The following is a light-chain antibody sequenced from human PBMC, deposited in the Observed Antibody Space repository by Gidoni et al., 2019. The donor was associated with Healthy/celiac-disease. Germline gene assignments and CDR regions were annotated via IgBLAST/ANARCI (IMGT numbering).Light chain of an antibody. CDR2: AAS. V-gene: IGKV1-39*01. CDR1: QSISSY. Sequence: DIQMTESPASLSASVGDRVTITCRASQSISSYLNWYQQKPGKAPKLLIYAASSLQSGVPSRFSGSRSGPDFTLTLSSLHPEDFATYYCQQSYCTPFTFGGGTKVEIK. J-gene: IGKJ4*01. CDR3: QQSYCTPFT.